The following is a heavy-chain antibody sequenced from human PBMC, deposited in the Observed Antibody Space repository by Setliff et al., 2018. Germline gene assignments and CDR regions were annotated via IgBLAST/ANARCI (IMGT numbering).Heavy chain of an antibody. D-gene: IGHD3-10*01. CDR1: GGTFSSYA. J-gene: IGHJ4*02. Sequence: ASVKVSCKASGGTFSSYAFSWVRQAPGQGLEWMGGIIPIFGTANYAQKFQCRVTITADESTSTVYMELSSLRSEDTDVYYCAREGYYGSGSYYGYVLDYWGQGTLVTVSS. CDR3: AREGYYGSGSYYGYVLDY. V-gene: IGHV1-69*13. CDR2: IIPIFGTA.